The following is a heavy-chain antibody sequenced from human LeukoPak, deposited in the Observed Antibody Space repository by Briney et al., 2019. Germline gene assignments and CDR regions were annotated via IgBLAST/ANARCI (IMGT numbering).Heavy chain of an antibody. V-gene: IGHV1-24*01. CDR3: ATEAGDYGSFDY. D-gene: IGHD4-17*01. CDR2: FDPEDGET. Sequence: ASVKDSCKVSGYTLTELSMHWVRQAPGKGLEWMGGFDPEDGETIYAQKFQGRVTMTEDTSTDTAYMELSSLRSEDTAVYYCATEAGDYGSFDYWGQGTLVTVSS. CDR1: GYTLTELS. J-gene: IGHJ4*02.